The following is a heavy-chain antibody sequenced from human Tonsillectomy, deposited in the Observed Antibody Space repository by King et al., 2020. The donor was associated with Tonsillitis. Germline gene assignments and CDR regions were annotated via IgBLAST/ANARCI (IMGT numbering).Heavy chain of an antibody. Sequence: VQLVESGGGLVQPGGSLRLSCAASGFTFSSYWMSWVRQAPGKGLEWVANIKQDGSEKYYVDSVKGRFTISRDNAKNSLYLQMNSLRAEDTAVYYCARGPRLDLAAAGLNWFDPWGQGTLVTVSS. CDR3: ARGPRLDLAAAGLNWFDP. CDR1: GFTFSSYW. D-gene: IGHD6-13*01. CDR2: IKQDGSEK. J-gene: IGHJ5*02. V-gene: IGHV3-7*04.